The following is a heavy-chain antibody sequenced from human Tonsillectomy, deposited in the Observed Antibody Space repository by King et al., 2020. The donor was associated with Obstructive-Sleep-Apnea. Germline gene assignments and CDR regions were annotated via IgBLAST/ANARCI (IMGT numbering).Heavy chain of an antibody. CDR3: ARAVRSGSYYPDFDY. D-gene: IGHD1-26*01. J-gene: IGHJ4*02. V-gene: IGHV4-39*07. Sequence: LQLQESGPGLVKPSETLSLTCTVSGGSISSSSYYWGWIRQPPGKGLEWIGSIYYNGSTYNNPSLKSRVTISVNTSKNQFSLRLSSVTAADTAGYYCARAVRSGSYYPDFDYWGQGTLVTVSS. CDR2: IYYNGST. CDR1: GGSISSSSYY.